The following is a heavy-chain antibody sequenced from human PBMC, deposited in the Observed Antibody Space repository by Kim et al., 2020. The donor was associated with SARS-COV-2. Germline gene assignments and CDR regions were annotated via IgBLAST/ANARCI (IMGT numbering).Heavy chain of an antibody. CDR1: GYTLTNYA. CDR2: INGGNGDT. CDR3: ARAMSEVRANTWFGP. J-gene: IGHJ5*02. Sequence: ASVKVSCKASGYTLTNYAMHWVRQAPGQRPEWMGWINGGNGDTRLSQKFQDRITITRDTSASTVYMELSSLESEDTALYYCARAMSEVRANTWFGPWGQGTLVTVSS. D-gene: IGHD3-10*01. V-gene: IGHV1-3*01.